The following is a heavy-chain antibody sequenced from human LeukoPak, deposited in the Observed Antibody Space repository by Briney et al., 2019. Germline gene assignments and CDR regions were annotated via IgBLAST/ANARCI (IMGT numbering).Heavy chain of an antibody. J-gene: IGHJ5*02. CDR2: IYYSGST. Sequence: SETLSLTCTVSGGSISSSSYYWGWIRQPPGKGLEWIGSIYYSGSTYYSPSLKSRVSISVDTSKNQFSLKLSSVTAADTAVYYCARHAVEAASRWFDPWGQGTLVTVSS. CDR3: ARHAVEAASRWFDP. D-gene: IGHD1-1*01. CDR1: GGSISSSSYY. V-gene: IGHV4-39*01.